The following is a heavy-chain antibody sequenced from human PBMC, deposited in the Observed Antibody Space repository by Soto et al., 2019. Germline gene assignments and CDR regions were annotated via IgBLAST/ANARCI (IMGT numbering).Heavy chain of an antibody. CDR2: MNPNSGNT. J-gene: IGHJ6*02. CDR1: GYTFTSYD. D-gene: IGHD3-10*02. V-gene: IGHV1-8*01. Sequence: ASVKVSCKASGYTFTSYDINWVRQATGQGLEWMGWMNPNSGNTGYAQKFQGRVTMTRNTSISTAYMELSSLRSEDTAVYYCARGPAPILFGELIDYYYGMDVWRQRTTVTVSS. CDR3: ARGPAPILFGELIDYYYGMDV.